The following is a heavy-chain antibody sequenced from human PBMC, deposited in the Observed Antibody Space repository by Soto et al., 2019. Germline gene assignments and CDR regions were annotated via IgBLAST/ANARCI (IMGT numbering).Heavy chain of an antibody. CDR1: GGTFSSYT. Sequence: QVQLVQSGAEVKKPGSSVKVSCKASGGTFSSYTISWVRQAPGQGLEWMGRIIPILGIANYAQKFQGRVTITADKSTSTAYMELSSLRSEDTAVYYCARAVHYYDSSGYEFGYWGQGILVTVSS. D-gene: IGHD3-22*01. V-gene: IGHV1-69*02. CDR3: ARAVHYYDSSGYEFGY. J-gene: IGHJ4*02. CDR2: IIPILGIA.